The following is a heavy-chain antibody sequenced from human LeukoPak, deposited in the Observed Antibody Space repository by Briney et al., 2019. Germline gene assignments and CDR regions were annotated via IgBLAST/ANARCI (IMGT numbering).Heavy chain of an antibody. Sequence: PGGALRLSCAASGFTFSSYSMNWVRQAPGKGLEWVSSISSSSSYIYYADSVKGRFTISRDNSKNTVFLHMNNLRTDDTAIYYCAGGRMDYWGQGILVTVSS. CDR2: ISSSSSYI. D-gene: IGHD3-16*01. V-gene: IGHV3-21*04. J-gene: IGHJ4*02. CDR1: GFTFSSYS. CDR3: AGGRMDY.